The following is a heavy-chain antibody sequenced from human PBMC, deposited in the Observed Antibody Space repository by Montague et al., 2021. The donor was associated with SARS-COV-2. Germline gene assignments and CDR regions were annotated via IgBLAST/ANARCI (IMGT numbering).Heavy chain of an antibody. D-gene: IGHD6-19*01. V-gene: IGHV4-39*01. CDR2: IYYSGST. J-gene: IGHJ5*02. CDR3: ARHLRQWLGRPNGFDP. Sequence: SETLSLTCTVSGGSISSSSYYWGWIRQPPGKGLEWIGSIYYSGSTYYNPSLKSRVTISVDTSKNQFSLKLSSVTAADTAVYYCARHLRQWLGRPNGFDPWGQGTLVTVSS. CDR1: GGSISSSSYY.